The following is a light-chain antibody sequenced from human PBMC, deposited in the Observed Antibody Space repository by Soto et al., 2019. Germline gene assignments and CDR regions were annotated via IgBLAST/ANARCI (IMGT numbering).Light chain of an antibody. CDR1: QSVGSN. J-gene: IGKJ5*01. CDR2: GAS. Sequence: EVVMTQSPATLSVSPGERATLSCRASQSVGSNLAWYQQNLGQAPRILIYGASTRATGIQARFSGSGSGTDFTFTIRSLQPEDIATYYCQQYSHLITCGQGTRLEIK. V-gene: IGKV3-15*01. CDR3: QQYSHLIT.